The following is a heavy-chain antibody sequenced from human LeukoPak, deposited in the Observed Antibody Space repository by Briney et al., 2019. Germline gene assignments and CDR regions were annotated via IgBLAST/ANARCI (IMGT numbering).Heavy chain of an antibody. CDR2: ISYDGSNT. Sequence: GGSLRLSCAASGFTFSSYAMHWVRQAPGKGLEWVAVISYDGSNTYYADSVKGRFTISRDNSKNTLYLQMNSLRAEDTAVYYCAGEYDRGDFDYWGQGTLVTVSS. D-gene: IGHD3-22*01. CDR3: AGEYDRGDFDY. J-gene: IGHJ4*02. CDR1: GFTFSSYA. V-gene: IGHV3-30-3*01.